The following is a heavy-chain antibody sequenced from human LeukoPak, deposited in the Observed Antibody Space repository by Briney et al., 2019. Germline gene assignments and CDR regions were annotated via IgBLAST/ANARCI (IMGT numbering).Heavy chain of an antibody. V-gene: IGHV3-73*01. CDR2: IRSKANSYAT. Sequence: GGSLRLSCAASGFTFSGSAMHWVRQASGKGLEWVGRIRSKANSYATAYAASVKGRFTISRDDSKNTAYLQMNSLRAEDTAVYYCAKVEKGSGLLYWGQGTLVTVSS. D-gene: IGHD6-19*01. CDR1: GFTFSGSA. CDR3: AKVEKGSGLLY. J-gene: IGHJ4*02.